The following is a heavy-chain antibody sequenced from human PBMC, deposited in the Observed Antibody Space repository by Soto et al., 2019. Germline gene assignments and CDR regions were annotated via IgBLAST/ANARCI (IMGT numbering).Heavy chain of an antibody. CDR3: AREARTYYDFWSGYYSWFAP. J-gene: IGHJ5*02. CDR1: GYTFTSYA. V-gene: IGHV1-3*01. D-gene: IGHD3-3*01. CDR2: INAGNGNT. Sequence: ASVKVSCKASGYTFTSYAMHWVRQAPGQRLEWMGWINAGNGNTKYSQKFQGRVTITRDTSASTAYMELSSLRSEDTAVYYCAREARTYYDFWSGYYSWFAPWGQGTLVTVSS.